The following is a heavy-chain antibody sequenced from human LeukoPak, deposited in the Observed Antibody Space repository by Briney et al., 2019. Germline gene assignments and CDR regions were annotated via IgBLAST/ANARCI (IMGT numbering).Heavy chain of an antibody. CDR1: EFTFSDYW. V-gene: IGHV3-7*01. CDR3: ATYDNWVAGDV. J-gene: IGHJ6*02. Sequence: PGGSLRPSCAASEFTFSDYWMSWVRQAPGKGPEWVANIKKDGSEEHYVDSVKGRFTVSRDNAKNSLFLQMNSLRVEDTAVYYCATYDNWVAGDVWGQGTSVSLSS. CDR2: IKKDGSEE. D-gene: IGHD1-1*01.